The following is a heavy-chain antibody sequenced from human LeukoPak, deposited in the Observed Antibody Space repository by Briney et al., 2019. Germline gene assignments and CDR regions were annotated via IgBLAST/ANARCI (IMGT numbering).Heavy chain of an antibody. Sequence: PGGSLRLSCAASGFTVSSNYMSWVRQAPGKGLDWVSVIYSGGSTYYADSMKGRFTISRDNSKNTLYLQMNSLRAEDTAVYYCAKDSSSLYFDYWGQGTLVTVSS. CDR1: GFTVSSNY. CDR3: AKDSSSLYFDY. D-gene: IGHD6-19*01. V-gene: IGHV3-53*01. J-gene: IGHJ4*02. CDR2: IYSGGST.